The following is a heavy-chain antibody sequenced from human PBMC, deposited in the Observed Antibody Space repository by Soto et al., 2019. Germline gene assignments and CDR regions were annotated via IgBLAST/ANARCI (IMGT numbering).Heavy chain of an antibody. V-gene: IGHV4-34*01. Sequence: PSETLSLTCAVYGGSFSGYYWSWIRQPPGKGLEWIGEINHSGSTNYNPSLKSRVTISVDTSKNQFSLKLSSVTAADTAVYYCAREGGGSSSFFDYWGQGTLVTVSS. CDR1: GGSFSGYY. D-gene: IGHD6-6*01. J-gene: IGHJ4*02. CDR3: AREGGGSSSFFDY. CDR2: INHSGST.